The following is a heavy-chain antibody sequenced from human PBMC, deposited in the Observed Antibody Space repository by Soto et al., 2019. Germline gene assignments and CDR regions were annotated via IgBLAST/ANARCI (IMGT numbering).Heavy chain of an antibody. CDR2: NSGSGGRT. J-gene: IGHJ6*02. Sequence: GGYLKLSCAAYGFTFSSYAMSGVRQAPGKGMKWVTANSGSGGRTYYADYVKGRCNISRDNSKNTLYLQMNSLRAEDTAVYYCNYYGSGSYTLGYYYGMDVWGQGT. D-gene: IGHD3-10*01. V-gene: IGHV3-23*01. CDR3: NYYGSGSYTLGYYYGMDV. CDR1: GFTFSSYA.